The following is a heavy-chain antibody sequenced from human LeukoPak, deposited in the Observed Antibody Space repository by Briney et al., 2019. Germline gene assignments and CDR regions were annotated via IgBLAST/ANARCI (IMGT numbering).Heavy chain of an antibody. J-gene: IGHJ4*02. CDR1: GFTFSSYA. CDR2: ISSSSSTI. CDR3: AKGVVGYSSSWYVPADLFDY. D-gene: IGHD6-13*01. Sequence: PGGSLRLSCAASGFTFSSYAMSWVRQAPGKGLEWVSYISSSSSTIYYADSVKGRFTISRDNAKNSLYLQMNSLRAEDTAVYYCAKGVVGYSSSWYVPADLFDYWGQGTLVTVSS. V-gene: IGHV3-48*01.